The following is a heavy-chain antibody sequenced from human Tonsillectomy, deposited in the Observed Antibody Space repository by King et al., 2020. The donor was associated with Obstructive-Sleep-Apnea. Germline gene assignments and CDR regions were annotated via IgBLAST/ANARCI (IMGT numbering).Heavy chain of an antibody. V-gene: IGHV5-51*01. CDR1: GYSFTSYW. J-gene: IGHJ4*02. Sequence: VQLVQSGAEVKKPGESLKISCKGSGYSFTSYWIGRVRQMPGKVREWRGIIYPGDFYTSSSPSFQGQVTLPADKSIRTAYLQRSSLRASDTALYYCARRGGDGYNRYYFDYWGQGTLVTVSS. CDR3: ARRGGDGYNRYYFDY. CDR2: IYPGDFYT. D-gene: IGHD5-24*01.